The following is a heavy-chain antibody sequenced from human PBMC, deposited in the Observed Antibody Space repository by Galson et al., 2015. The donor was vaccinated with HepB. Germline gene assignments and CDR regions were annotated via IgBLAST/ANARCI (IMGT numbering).Heavy chain of an antibody. D-gene: IGHD4-17*01. CDR2: IERSDSDT. CDR1: GYSFTSYW. J-gene: IGHJ6*02. Sequence: QSGAEVKKLGESLRLSYKGSGYSFTSYWISWVRQMLGQSLERQGRIERSDSDTLYRPSFQGHVTISADKSISTADLQWSSLKASDTAMYYCARPRVGDYEFIGDDRYYYYYVMDVWGQGTTVTVSS. V-gene: IGHV5-10-1*01. CDR3: ARPRVGDYEFIGDDRYYYYYVMDV.